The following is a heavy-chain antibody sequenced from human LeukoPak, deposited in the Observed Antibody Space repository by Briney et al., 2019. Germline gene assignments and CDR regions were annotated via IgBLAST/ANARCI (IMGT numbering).Heavy chain of an antibody. V-gene: IGHV1-2*02. CDR2: INPNSGGT. CDR3: ARDRSSTVTTGFWFDP. CDR1: GYTFTGYY. J-gene: IGHJ5*02. Sequence: ASVRVSCKASGYTFTGYYMHWVGQAPGQGLEGRGWINPNSGGTNYAQKFQGRVTMTRDTSISTAYMELSRLRSDDTAVYYCARDRSSTVTTGFWFDPWGQGTLVTVSS. D-gene: IGHD4-11*01.